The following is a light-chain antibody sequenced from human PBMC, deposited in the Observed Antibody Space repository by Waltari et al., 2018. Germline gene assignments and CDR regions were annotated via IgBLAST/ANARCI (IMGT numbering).Light chain of an antibody. V-gene: IGKV1-39*01. J-gene: IGKJ4*01. CDR3: QQSYSIPLT. Sequence: DIQMTQSPSSLSASVGDRVTITCRASETIRISLNWYQQKPGKAPKLLINTASRLQSGVPSRFSGSGSGTDFTLTISTLQHEDFATYYCQQSYSIPLTFGGGTKVEIK. CDR2: TAS. CDR1: ETIRIS.